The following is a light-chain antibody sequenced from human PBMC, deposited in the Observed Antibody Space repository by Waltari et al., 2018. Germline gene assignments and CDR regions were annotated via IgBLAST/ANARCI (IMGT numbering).Light chain of an antibody. CDR2: DVT. J-gene: IGLJ3*02. CDR3: SSQTLDGLIL. Sequence: QSALTHPASVSGSPAQSITISCSGIGSPPGASAYVPWHQHHPDKAPQLIIFDVTNRPSGVSDRFSASKSANTASLTISRLQPEDEADYFCSSQTLDGLILFGGGTRLTVL. V-gene: IGLV2-14*03. CDR1: GSPPGASAY.